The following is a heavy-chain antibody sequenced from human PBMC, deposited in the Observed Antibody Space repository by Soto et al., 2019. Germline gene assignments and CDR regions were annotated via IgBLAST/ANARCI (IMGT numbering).Heavy chain of an antibody. Sequence: SETLSLTCAVSGGSISSSNWWSWVRQPPGKGLEWIGEIYHSGSTNYNPSLKSRVTISVDKSKNQFSLKLSSVTAADTAVYYCARAKYYYDSSGYPRGVGAFDIWGQGTMVTVSS. J-gene: IGHJ3*02. CDR3: ARAKYYYDSSGYPRGVGAFDI. V-gene: IGHV4-4*02. D-gene: IGHD3-22*01. CDR2: IYHSGST. CDR1: GGSISSSNW.